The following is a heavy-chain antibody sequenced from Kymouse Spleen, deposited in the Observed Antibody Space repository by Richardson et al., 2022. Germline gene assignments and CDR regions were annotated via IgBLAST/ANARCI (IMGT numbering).Heavy chain of an antibody. V-gene: IGHV3-15*01. J-gene: IGHJ6*02. D-gene: IGHD4-17*01,IGHD4-23*01. CDR1: GFTFSNAW. Sequence: EVQLVESGGGLVKPGGSLRLSCAASGFTFSNAWMSWVRQAPGKGLEWVGRIKSKTDGGTTDYAAPVKGRFTISRDDSKNTLYLQMNSLKTEDTAVYYCTTWGLRVSHYYYYGMDVWGQGTTVTVSS. CDR2: IKSKTDGGTT. CDR3: TTWGLRVSHYYYYGMDV.